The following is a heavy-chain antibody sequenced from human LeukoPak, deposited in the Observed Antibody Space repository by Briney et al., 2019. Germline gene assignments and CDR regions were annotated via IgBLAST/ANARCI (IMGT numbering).Heavy chain of an antibody. CDR2: INPSGGST. J-gene: IGHJ6*02. Sequence: ASVKLLCKAWRYTFTSHYIHCARQAPGQGLEWMGIINPSGGSTSYAQKFQGRVTMTRDTSTSTVYMELSSLRSEDTAVYYCAREGARYYYCGKDVWDQGNTVIVSS. CDR3: AREGARYYYCGKDV. D-gene: IGHD3-16*01. V-gene: IGHV1-46*01. CDR1: RYTFTSHY.